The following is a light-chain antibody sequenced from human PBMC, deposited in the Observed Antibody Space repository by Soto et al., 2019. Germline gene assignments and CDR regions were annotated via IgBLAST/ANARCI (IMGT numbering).Light chain of an antibody. CDR3: QQYGNSPKWT. Sequence: IVLTQSPGTLSLSPGERATLSCRASQSVSNSYLAWYQQKPGQPPRLLIYGASSRATGIPDRFSGRGSATDLTLIISRLEPEDFAVYYCQQYGNSPKWTVGQGTKVEIK. CDR1: QSVSNSY. CDR2: GAS. J-gene: IGKJ1*01. V-gene: IGKV3-20*01.